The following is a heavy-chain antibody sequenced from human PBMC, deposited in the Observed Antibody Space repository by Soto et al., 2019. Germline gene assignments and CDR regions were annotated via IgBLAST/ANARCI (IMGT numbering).Heavy chain of an antibody. D-gene: IGHD2-21*02. CDR1: GGSISSYY. V-gene: IGHV4-59*08. CDR2: IYYSGST. Sequence: SETLSLTCTVSGGSISSYYWSWIRQPPGKGLEWIGYIYYSGSTNYNPSLKSRVTISVDTSKNQFSLKLSSVTAADTAVYYCARHQMTAPPYMDVWGKGTTVTVSS. CDR3: ARHQMTAPPYMDV. J-gene: IGHJ6*03.